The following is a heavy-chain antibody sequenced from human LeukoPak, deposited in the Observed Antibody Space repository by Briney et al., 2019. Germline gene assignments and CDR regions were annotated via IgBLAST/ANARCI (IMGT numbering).Heavy chain of an antibody. Sequence: ASVKVSCKASGYTFTSYDISWVRPAPGQGLEWMGWISAYNGNTNYVHSLQGRVTMTADTSTSTAYMELRSLRSDDTAIYYCAREAAAGVYFEYWGQGTLVTVSS. V-gene: IGHV1-18*01. CDR3: AREAAAGVYFEY. CDR1: GYTFTSYD. D-gene: IGHD6-13*01. J-gene: IGHJ4*02. CDR2: ISAYNGNT.